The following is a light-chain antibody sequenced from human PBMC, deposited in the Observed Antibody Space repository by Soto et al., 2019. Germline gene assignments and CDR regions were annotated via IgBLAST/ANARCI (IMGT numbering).Light chain of an antibody. Sequence: EVVLTQPPATLSLSPGERATLSCRASENVRTFVDWYQQKPGQAPRHLIYGASNRATGIPARFSGSGSGTEFTLTISNLEPEDLAVYYCQQHSHWPPWTFGQGNRVEIQ. J-gene: IGKJ1*01. CDR3: QQHSHWPPWT. V-gene: IGKV3-11*01. CDR1: ENVRTF. CDR2: GAS.